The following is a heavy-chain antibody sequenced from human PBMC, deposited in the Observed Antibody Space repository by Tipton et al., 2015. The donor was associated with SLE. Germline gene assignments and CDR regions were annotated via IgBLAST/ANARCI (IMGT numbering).Heavy chain of an antibody. Sequence: RSLRLSCAASGFTFSSYAMHWVRQAPGKGLEWVAVISYDGSNKYYADSVKGRFTISRDNSKNTLYLQMNSLRAEDTAVYYCASALVGAPEYRGQGTLVTVSS. D-gene: IGHD1-26*01. CDR2: ISYDGSNK. J-gene: IGHJ4*02. CDR1: GFTFSSYA. CDR3: ASALVGAPEY. V-gene: IGHV3-30*04.